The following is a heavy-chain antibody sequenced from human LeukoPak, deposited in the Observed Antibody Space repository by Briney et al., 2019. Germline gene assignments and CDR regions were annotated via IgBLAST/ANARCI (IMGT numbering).Heavy chain of an antibody. CDR3: ARDWQFGGWYLDF. Sequence: GGSLRLSCAASGFTFSTYWMTWVRQAPGKGLEWVANIKPDGSQIYYVDSVKGRFTISRDNAKNSLYLQMNSLRAEDTAVYYCARDWQFGGWYLDFWGQGTLVTVSS. V-gene: IGHV3-7*01. CDR1: GFTFSTYW. D-gene: IGHD6-19*01. CDR2: IKPDGSQI. J-gene: IGHJ4*02.